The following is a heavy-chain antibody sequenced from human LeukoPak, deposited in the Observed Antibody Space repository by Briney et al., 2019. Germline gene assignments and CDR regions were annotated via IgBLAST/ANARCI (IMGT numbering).Heavy chain of an antibody. J-gene: IGHJ4*02. CDR3: ARDLPPRDYGDYVYNTYTFDY. CDR1: GFTFSSYS. D-gene: IGHD4-17*01. V-gene: IGHV3-48*01. CDR2: ISSSSSTI. Sequence: PGGSLRLSCAASGFTFSSYSMNWVRQAPGEGLEWVSYISSSSSTIYYADSVKGRFTISRDNAKNSLYLQMNSPRAEDTAVYYCARDLPPRDYGDYVYNTYTFDYWGQGTLVTVSS.